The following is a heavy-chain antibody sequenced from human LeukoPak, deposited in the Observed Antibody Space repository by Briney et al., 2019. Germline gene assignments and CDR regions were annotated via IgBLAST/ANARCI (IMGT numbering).Heavy chain of an antibody. Sequence: PGGSLRLSCAASGFTFDDYTMHWVRQAPGKGLEWVSLISWDGGSTYYADSVKGRFTISRDNSKNSLYLQMNSLRTEDTALYYCAKDLGIMETTVGFDYWGQGTLVTVSS. CDR2: ISWDGGST. J-gene: IGHJ4*02. V-gene: IGHV3-43*01. CDR1: GFTFDDYT. CDR3: AKDLGIMETTVGFDY. D-gene: IGHD4-17*01.